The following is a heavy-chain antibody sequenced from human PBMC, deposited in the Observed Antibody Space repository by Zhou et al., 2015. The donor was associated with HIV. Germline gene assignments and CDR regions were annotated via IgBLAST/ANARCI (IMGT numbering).Heavy chain of an antibody. J-gene: IGHJ6*02. V-gene: IGHV3-74*01. D-gene: IGHD3-10*01. CDR2: INSDGSST. Sequence: VQLVESGGGVVQPGRSLRLSCAASGFTFSNYGMHWVRQAPGRGLVWVSRINSDGSSTRYADSVRDRFTISRDNGKNTLFLQMNSLRAEDTAVYYCVREESYYGSGSYYNVAYHYYYGMDVWGQGTTVTVSS. CDR3: VREESYYGSGSYYNVAYHYYYGMDV. CDR1: GFTFSNYG.